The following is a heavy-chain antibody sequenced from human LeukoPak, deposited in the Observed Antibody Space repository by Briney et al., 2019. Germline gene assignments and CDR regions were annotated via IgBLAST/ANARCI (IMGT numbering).Heavy chain of an antibody. CDR2: INHNGNVN. J-gene: IGHJ4*02. Sequence: GGSLRLSCAASGFTFSSYWMNWARQAPGKGLEWVASINHNGNVNYYVDSVKGRFTISRDNAKNSLYLQMSNLRAEDTAIYYCAKALDGRGHWYERGADYWGQGTLVAVSS. CDR1: GFTFSSYW. CDR3: AKALDGRGHWYERGADY. V-gene: IGHV3-7*03. D-gene: IGHD2-21*02.